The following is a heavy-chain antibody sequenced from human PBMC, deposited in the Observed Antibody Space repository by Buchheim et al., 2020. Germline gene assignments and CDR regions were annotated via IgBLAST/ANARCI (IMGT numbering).Heavy chain of an antibody. V-gene: IGHV3-7*01. D-gene: IGHD6-13*01. Sequence: EVQLVESGGGLVQPGGSLRLSCAASGFTFSSYWMSWVRQAPGKGLEWVANIKQDGSEKYYVDSVKGRFNISRDHPKDSLYLPMNSLGAEDTAVYYCEFSSSWDDYWGQGTL. CDR2: IKQDGSEK. CDR1: GFTFSSYW. CDR3: EFSSSWDDY. J-gene: IGHJ4*02.